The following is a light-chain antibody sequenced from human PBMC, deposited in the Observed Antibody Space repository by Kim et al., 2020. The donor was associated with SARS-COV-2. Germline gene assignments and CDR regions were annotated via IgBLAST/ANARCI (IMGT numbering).Light chain of an antibody. Sequence: SYELTQPPSVSVAPGKTARITCGGNNIGSKSVHWYQQKAGQAPVLVIYYDSDRPSGIPERFSGSNSGNTATLTISRVEAGDEADYYCQVWDSGSDHQVFGGGTQLTVL. CDR3: QVWDSGSDHQV. J-gene: IGLJ2*01. CDR1: NIGSKS. CDR2: YDS. V-gene: IGLV3-21*04.